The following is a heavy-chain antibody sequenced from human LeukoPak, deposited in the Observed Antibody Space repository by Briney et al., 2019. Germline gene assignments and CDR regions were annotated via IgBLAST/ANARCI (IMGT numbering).Heavy chain of an antibody. CDR1: GYTFTSYY. D-gene: IGHD6-19*01. CDR3: ARESYSSGWDY. V-gene: IGHV1-46*01. Sequence: ASVKVSCKASGYTFTSYYMHWVRQAPGQGLEWMGIINPSGGSTSYAQKFQGRVTMTRDTSTSTAYMELSSLRSEDMAVYYCARESYSSGWDYWGQGTLVTVSS. CDR2: INPSGGST. J-gene: IGHJ4*02.